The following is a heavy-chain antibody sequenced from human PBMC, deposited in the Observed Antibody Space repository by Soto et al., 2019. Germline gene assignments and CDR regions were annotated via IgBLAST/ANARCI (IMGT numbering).Heavy chain of an antibody. Sequence: QMQLVQSGPEVKKPGTSVKVSCKASGFTFTSSAMQWVRQARGQRLEWIGWIVVGSGNTNYAQKFQERVTITRDMSTSTAYMELSSLRSEDTAVYYCAAGKYDFWSGYSYYYYYMDVWGKGTTVTVSS. CDR2: IVVGSGNT. CDR3: AAGKYDFWSGYSYYYYYMDV. CDR1: GFTFTSSA. V-gene: IGHV1-58*02. D-gene: IGHD3-3*01. J-gene: IGHJ6*03.